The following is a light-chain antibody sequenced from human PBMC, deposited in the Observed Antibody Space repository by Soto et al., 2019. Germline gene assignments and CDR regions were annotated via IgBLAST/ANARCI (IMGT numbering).Light chain of an antibody. J-gene: IGKJ5*01. CDR2: GAS. CDR1: QSVASS. V-gene: IGKV3-15*01. CDR3: QQRNSWPIT. Sequence: EKVMTQSPATLSVPPGERATLSCRASQSVASSLAWYQQKPGQAPRLLIYGASTRATGVPARFSGSGSGTEFTLTISSLQSEDFAVYYCQQRNSWPITFGQGTRLEIK.